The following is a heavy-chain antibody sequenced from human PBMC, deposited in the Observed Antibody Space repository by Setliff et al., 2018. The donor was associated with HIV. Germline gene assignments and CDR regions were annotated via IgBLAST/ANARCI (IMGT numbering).Heavy chain of an antibody. D-gene: IGHD5-12*01. J-gene: IGHJ6*02. CDR1: GYSISSGYY. Sequence: SETLSLTCAVSGYSISSGYYWGWIRQPSGKGLEWIGNIYHSGSTYYISSLKSRVTISVDTSKNQFSLKLSSVTAADTAVYYCARQESYRGDDRDYYYYGMDVWGQGTTVTVSS. CDR2: IYHSGST. V-gene: IGHV4-38-2*01. CDR3: ARQESYRGDDRDYYYYGMDV.